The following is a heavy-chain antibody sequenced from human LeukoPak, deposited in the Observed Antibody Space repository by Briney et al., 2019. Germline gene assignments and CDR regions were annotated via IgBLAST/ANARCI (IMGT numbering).Heavy chain of an antibody. CDR3: ATDPSYSGTAYFNF. CDR1: GFTFNTYT. CDR2: IIPNSNYK. Sequence: GGSLRLSCTASGFTFNTYTMNWVRQAPGKGLQWVSSIIPNSNYKYYEDSVRGRFIISRDNAKNSLYLLMDSLRAEDTAIYYCATDPSYSGTAYFNFWGQGTLVTVSS. D-gene: IGHD1-26*01. J-gene: IGHJ4*02. V-gene: IGHV3-21*01.